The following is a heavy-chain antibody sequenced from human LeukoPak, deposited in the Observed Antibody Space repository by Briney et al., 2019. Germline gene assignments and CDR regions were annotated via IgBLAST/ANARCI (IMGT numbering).Heavy chain of an antibody. Sequence: GGSLRLSCAASGFTFSSYWMSWVRQAPGKGLEWVANIKEDGSDKYYVDSVKGRFTVSRDNAENSLYLQMNSLTGEDTAVYYCAYSDHFDNWGQGTLVTVSS. CDR2: IKEDGSDK. D-gene: IGHD4-17*01. CDR1: GFTFSSYW. CDR3: AYSDHFDN. V-gene: IGHV3-7*02. J-gene: IGHJ4*02.